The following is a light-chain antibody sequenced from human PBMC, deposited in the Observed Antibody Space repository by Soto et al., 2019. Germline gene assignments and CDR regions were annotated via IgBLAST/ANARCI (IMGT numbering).Light chain of an antibody. Sequence: QAVVTQPASVSGSPGQSITISCTGTSSDVGNYNYVSWYQQHPGKVPKLMIFEVTNRPSGISNRFSGSKSGNTASLTISGLQAEDEADYYCNSYTSTSTLVFGTGTKVTVL. CDR1: SSDVGNYNY. V-gene: IGLV2-14*01. J-gene: IGLJ1*01. CDR3: NSYTSTSTLV. CDR2: EVT.